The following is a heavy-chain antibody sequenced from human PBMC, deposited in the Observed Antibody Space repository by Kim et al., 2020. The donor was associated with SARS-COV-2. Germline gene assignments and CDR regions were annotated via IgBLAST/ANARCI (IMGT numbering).Heavy chain of an antibody. CDR1: GFTFSNYA. Sequence: GGSLRLSCAGSGFTFSNYAMTWVRQPPGKGLEWVSAITGSGGDTYYADSVKGRFTISRDNSMNTLFLQMSSLRAEDTAVYYCVRHYRDYVCSGRYWRQGT. V-gene: IGHV3-23*01. J-gene: IGHJ4*02. CDR3: VRHYRDYVCSGRY. CDR2: ITGSGGDT. D-gene: IGHD4-17*01.